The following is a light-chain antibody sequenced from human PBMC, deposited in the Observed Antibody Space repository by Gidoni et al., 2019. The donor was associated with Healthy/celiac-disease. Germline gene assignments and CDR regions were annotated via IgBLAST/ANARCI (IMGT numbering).Light chain of an antibody. V-gene: IGKV1-9*01. J-gene: IGKJ4*01. CDR3: QQLNSYPQVT. CDR1: QGISSY. CDR2: SAS. Sequence: DIQLTRSPSFLSASLGDRVTITCRASQGISSYLAWYQQKPGKAPKLLIYSASTLQSGVPSRFSGSGSGTEFTLTISSLQHEDYATYYCQQLNSYPQVTFGGGTKVEIK.